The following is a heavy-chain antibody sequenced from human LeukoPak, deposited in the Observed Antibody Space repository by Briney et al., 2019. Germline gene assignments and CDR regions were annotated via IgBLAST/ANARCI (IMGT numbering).Heavy chain of an antibody. Sequence: SETLSLTCTVSGGSISSGDYYWSWIRQPPGKGLEWIWYIYSSGSTNYNSSLKSRVTISVDTSKNQFSLKLSSVTAADTAVYYCARSGGYSSPQNYWGQGTLVTVSS. CDR1: GGSISSGDYY. D-gene: IGHD6-19*01. CDR3: ARSGGYSSPQNY. CDR2: IYSSGST. J-gene: IGHJ4*02. V-gene: IGHV4-61*08.